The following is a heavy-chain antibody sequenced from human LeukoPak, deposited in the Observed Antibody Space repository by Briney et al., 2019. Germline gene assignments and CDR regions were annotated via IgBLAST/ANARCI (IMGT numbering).Heavy chain of an antibody. CDR2: ISYDESNK. J-gene: IGHJ4*02. CDR3: AKGVVIGSRSPFDN. Sequence: GGSLRLSCAASGLSFSSYGMHWVRQAPGKGLEWVASISYDESNKHYADSVKGRFSVSRDNSKNTLYLEIYSLRAEDTALYYCAKGVVIGSRSPFDNCGQGTLVTASS. CDR1: GLSFSSYG. D-gene: IGHD2-21*01. V-gene: IGHV3-30*18.